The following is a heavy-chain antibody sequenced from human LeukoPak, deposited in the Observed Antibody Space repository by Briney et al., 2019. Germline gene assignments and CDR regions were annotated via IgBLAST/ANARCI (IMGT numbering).Heavy chain of an antibody. D-gene: IGHD4-17*01. Sequence: ASVKVSCKASGYIFNHHGIHWVRQAPGHGLEWMGWINTDNGDTKYSEKLQDRVTITRDISASTAYMELISLQFEDTAVYTCASDHRYSDRHYMASWGQGTLVTVSS. CDR3: ASDHRYSDRHYMAS. CDR2: INTDNGDT. J-gene: IGHJ5*02. V-gene: IGHV1-3*04. CDR1: GYIFNHHG.